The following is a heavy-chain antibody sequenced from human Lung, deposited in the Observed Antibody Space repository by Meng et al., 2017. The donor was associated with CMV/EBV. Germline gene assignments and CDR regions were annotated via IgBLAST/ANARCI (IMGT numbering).Heavy chain of an antibody. CDR2: ISNSGST. D-gene: IGHD2-15*01. Sequence: LXXTVSGGSISTYYWNWLRQLPGKGLEWIGYISNSGSTDYNPSLKSRVTISVDTSKNQFSLKLTSVTAADTAVYYCARFDMDVEGYYGMDVWGQGTXVTVSS. CDR1: GGSISTYY. CDR3: ARFDMDVEGYYGMDV. V-gene: IGHV4-59*01. J-gene: IGHJ6*02.